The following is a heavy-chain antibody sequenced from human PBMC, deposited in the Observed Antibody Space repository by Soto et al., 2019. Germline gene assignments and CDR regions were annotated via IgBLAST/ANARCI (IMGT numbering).Heavy chain of an antibody. V-gene: IGHV3-23*01. D-gene: IGHD3-10*01. Sequence: GGSLRLSCAASGFTFSSYAMSWVRQAPGKGLEWVSAISGSGGSTYYADSVKGRFTISRDNSKNTLYLQMNSLRAEDTAVYYCAKDVGPYGSGSYYYFDYWGQGTLVTVSS. CDR1: GFTFSSYA. CDR3: AKDVGPYGSGSYYYFDY. J-gene: IGHJ4*02. CDR2: ISGSGGST.